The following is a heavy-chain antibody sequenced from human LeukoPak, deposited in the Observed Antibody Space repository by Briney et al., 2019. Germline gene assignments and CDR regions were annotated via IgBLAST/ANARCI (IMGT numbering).Heavy chain of an antibody. Sequence: SVKVSCKASGGTFSSYAISWVRQAPGQGLEWMGGIIPIFGTANYAQKFQGRVTITTDESTSTAYMELSSLRSEDTAVYYCAGDRYYDSSGIRGDWFDPWGQGTLVTVSS. CDR2: IIPIFGTA. CDR3: AGDRYYDSSGIRGDWFDP. D-gene: IGHD3-22*01. J-gene: IGHJ5*02. CDR1: GGTFSSYA. V-gene: IGHV1-69*05.